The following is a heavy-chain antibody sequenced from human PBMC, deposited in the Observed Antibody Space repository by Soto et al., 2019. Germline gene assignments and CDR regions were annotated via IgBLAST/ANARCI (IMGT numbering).Heavy chain of an antibody. CDR2: IRSKAYGGTT. CDR3: SRAYSSCWSLGYYGMDV. V-gene: IGHV3-49*03. CDR1: GFTFGDYA. J-gene: IGHJ6*02. D-gene: IGHD6-19*01. Sequence: PGGSLRLSCTASGFTFGDYAMSWFRQAPGKGLEWVGFIRSKAYGGTTEYAASVKGRFTISRDDSKSIAYLQMNSLKTEDTAVYYCSRAYSSCWSLGYYGMDVWGQGTTVTVSS.